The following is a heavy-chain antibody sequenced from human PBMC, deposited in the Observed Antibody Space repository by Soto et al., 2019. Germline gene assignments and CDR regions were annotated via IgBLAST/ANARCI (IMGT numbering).Heavy chain of an antibody. V-gene: IGHV1-69*12. J-gene: IGHJ6*02. Sequence: QVQLVQSGAEVKKPGSSVKVSCKASGGTFSSYAISWVRQAPGQGLEWMGGIIPIFGTANYAQKFQGRVTITADESTSTAYMELSSLRSEDTAVYYCAARDYGHYDPGYYYGMDVWGQGATVTVSS. CDR2: IIPIFGTA. CDR3: AARDYGHYDPGYYYGMDV. CDR1: GGTFSSYA. D-gene: IGHD4-17*01.